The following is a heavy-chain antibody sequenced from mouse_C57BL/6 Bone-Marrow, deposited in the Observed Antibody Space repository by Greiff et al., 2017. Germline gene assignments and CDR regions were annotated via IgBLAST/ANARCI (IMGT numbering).Heavy chain of an antibody. J-gene: IGHJ2*01. CDR3: ANLYDYDDY. Sequence: EVMLQQSGPELVKPGASVKISCKASGYTFTDYYMNWVKQSHGKSLEWIGDINPNNGGTSYNQKFKGKATLTVDKSSSTAYMELRSLTSEDSAVYYCANLYDYDDYWGQGTTLTVSS. V-gene: IGHV1-26*01. D-gene: IGHD2-4*01. CDR1: GYTFTDYY. CDR2: INPNNGGT.